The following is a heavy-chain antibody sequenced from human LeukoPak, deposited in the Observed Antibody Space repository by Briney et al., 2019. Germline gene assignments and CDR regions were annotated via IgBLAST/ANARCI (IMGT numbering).Heavy chain of an antibody. D-gene: IGHD2-2*01. Sequence: ASVKVSCKASGYTFTGYYMHWVRQAPGQGLEWMGWINPNSGGTNYAQKFQGRVTMTRDTSISTAYMELSRLRSDDTAVYYCARERDGVVVPAAKAHRSWFDPWGQGTLVTVSS. CDR1: GYTFTGYY. J-gene: IGHJ5*02. CDR3: ARERDGVVVPAAKAHRSWFDP. CDR2: INPNSGGT. V-gene: IGHV1-2*02.